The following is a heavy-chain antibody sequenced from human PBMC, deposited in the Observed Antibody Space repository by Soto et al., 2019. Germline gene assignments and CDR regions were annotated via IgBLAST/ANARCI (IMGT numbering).Heavy chain of an antibody. J-gene: IGHJ4*01. Sequence: EVHLLESGGGFVQPGGSLRLSCVASGFTFSSYAMTWVRQAPGKGLEWVASISSSAISTEYADSVRGRFTISRDNSKNTVFLQMQSLRADDSATYYCVNWNDEDVDWGQGTLVAVSS. CDR1: GFTFSSYA. V-gene: IGHV3-23*01. D-gene: IGHD1-1*01. CDR3: VNWNDEDVD. CDR2: ISSSAIST.